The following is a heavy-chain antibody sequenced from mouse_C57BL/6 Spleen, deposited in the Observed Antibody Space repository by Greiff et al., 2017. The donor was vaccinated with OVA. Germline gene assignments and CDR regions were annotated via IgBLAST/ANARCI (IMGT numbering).Heavy chain of an antibody. CDR3: ARSDGSRYYFDY. CDR1: GYTFTDYY. V-gene: IGHV1-76*01. CDR2: IYPGSGNT. J-gene: IGHJ2*01. Sequence: QVQLQQSGAELVRPGASVKLSCKASGYTFTDYYINWVKQRPGQGLEWIARIYPGSGNTYYNEKFKGKATLTAEKSSSTAYMQLSSLTSEDSAVYFSARSDGSRYYFDYWGQGTTLTVSS. D-gene: IGHD1-1*01.